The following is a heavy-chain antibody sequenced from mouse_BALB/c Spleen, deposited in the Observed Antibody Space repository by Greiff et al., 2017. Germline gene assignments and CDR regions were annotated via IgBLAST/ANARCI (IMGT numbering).Heavy chain of an antibody. J-gene: IGHJ1*01. D-gene: IGHD2-4*01. CDR3: ARQCDYDWYFDV. CDR2: INPDSSTI. CDR1: GFDFSRYW. Sequence: EVQVVESGGGLVQPGGSLKLSCAASGFDFSRYWMSWVRQAPGKGLEWIGEINPDSSTINYTPSLKDKFIISRDNAKNTLYLQMSKVRSEDTALYYCARQCDYDWYFDVWGAGTTVTVSS. V-gene: IGHV4-1*02.